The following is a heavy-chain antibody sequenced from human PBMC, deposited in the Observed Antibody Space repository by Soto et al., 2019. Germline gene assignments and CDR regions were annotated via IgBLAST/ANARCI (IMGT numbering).Heavy chain of an antibody. CDR2: IYWDGST. J-gene: IGHJ5*02. CDR1: GFSVSDNF. V-gene: IGHV3-53*02. CDR3: VRCHTCGTDCYQNWFDP. Sequence: EVQLVETGGGLIQPGGSLRLSCAVSGFSVSDNFMSWVRQAPGKGLEWVSVIYWDGSTYYADSVKGRFAMSRDNCKNTLFLQMNSLRAEDTAVYYCVRCHTCGTDCYQNWFDPWGRGTLVTVSS. D-gene: IGHD2-21*02.